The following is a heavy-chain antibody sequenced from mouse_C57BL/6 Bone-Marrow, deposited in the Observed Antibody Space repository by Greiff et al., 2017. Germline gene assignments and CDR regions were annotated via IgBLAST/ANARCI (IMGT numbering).Heavy chain of an antibody. CDR3: ARTGPAWFAY. Sequence: VKLVESGPGILQSSQTLSLTCSFSGYSLSTSGMGVSWIRQPSGKGLEWLAHTHWVDDKRYNPSLKNRLTISKDTSRNQVFLKITTVDTAATDKYYCARTGPAWFAYWGQGTLVTVSA. CDR1: GYSLSTSGMG. CDR2: THWVDDK. V-gene: IGHV8-12*01. J-gene: IGHJ3*01.